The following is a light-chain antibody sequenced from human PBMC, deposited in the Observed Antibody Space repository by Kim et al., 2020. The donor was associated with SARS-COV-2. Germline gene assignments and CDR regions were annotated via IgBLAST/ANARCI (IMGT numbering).Light chain of an antibody. Sequence: SASGGDSATITCRASQGISHDFAWYQQKPGKVPKLLIFAASALHSGVPSRFSGSGSGTDFTLTISSLQPEDVATYYCQKYNGAPWTFGQGTKLEI. J-gene: IGKJ1*01. CDR2: AAS. CDR3: QKYNGAPWT. CDR1: QGISHD. V-gene: IGKV1-27*01.